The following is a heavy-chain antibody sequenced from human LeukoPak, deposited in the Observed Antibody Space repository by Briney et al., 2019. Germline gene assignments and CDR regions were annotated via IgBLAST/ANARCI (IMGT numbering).Heavy chain of an antibody. CDR3: ARDEDNEKDAFYI. Sequence: SVKVSCKASGGTFKYYTLSWVRQAPGQGLEWMGGIVPIFATAKYAQKFQGRVAITTDESTSTAYMELGSLESDDTAVYYCARDEDNEKDAFYIWGQGTMVIVSS. J-gene: IGHJ3*02. CDR2: IVPIFATA. CDR1: GGTFKYYT. V-gene: IGHV1-69*05. D-gene: IGHD5-24*01.